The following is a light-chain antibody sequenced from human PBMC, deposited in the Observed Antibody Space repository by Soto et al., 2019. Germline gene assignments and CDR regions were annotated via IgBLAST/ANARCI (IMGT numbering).Light chain of an antibody. V-gene: IGKV3-15*01. CDR1: QSVSSN. CDR2: GAS. CDR3: QQYNNWPPLT. J-gene: IGKJ4*01. Sequence: EIVMTQSPATLSVSPGERATLSCRASQSVSSNLAWYQQKPDQVPRLLIYGASTRATGIPARFSGSGSGTEFTLTISSLQSEDFAVYYCQQYNNWPPLTFGGGTKVEIK.